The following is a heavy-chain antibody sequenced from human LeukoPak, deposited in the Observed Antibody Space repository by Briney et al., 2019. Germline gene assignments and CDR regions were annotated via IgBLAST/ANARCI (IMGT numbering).Heavy chain of an antibody. CDR1: GGSISSYY. J-gene: IGHJ5*02. CDR2: IYTSGST. Sequence: SETLSLTCTVSGGSISSYYWSWIRQPAGKGLEGIGRIYTSGSTNYNPSLKSRVTISVDTSKNQFSLKLSSVTAADTAVYYCARDSGSPVLRFLEGWFDPWGQGTLVTVSS. CDR3: ARDSGSPVLRFLEGWFDP. V-gene: IGHV4-4*07. D-gene: IGHD3-3*01.